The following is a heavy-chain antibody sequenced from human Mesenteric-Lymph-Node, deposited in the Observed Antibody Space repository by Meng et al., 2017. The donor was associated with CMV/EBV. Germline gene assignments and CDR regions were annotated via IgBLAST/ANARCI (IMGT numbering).Heavy chain of an antibody. Sequence: GGSLRLSCAASGFNFNIYSMNWVRQAPGKGLEWVSYIDFTGSTKQYSDSVKGRFTISRDNAENSLFLQMNSLRAEDTAVYYCASDLQSETYYYYYGMDVWGQGTTVTVSS. CDR1: GFNFNIYS. CDR3: ASDLQSETYYYYYGMDV. D-gene: IGHD1-14*01. CDR2: IDFTGSTK. V-gene: IGHV3-48*04. J-gene: IGHJ6*02.